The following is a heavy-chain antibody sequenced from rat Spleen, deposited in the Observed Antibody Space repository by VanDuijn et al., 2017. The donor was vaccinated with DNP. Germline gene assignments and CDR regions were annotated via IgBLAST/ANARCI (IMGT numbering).Heavy chain of an antibody. CDR2: IGSDGYAP. D-gene: IGHD1-9*01. J-gene: IGHJ2*01. CDR1: GFTFSDYY. CDR3: ASHTYYGYDYFVY. Sequence: EVQLVESGGDLVQPGRSLTLSCAASGFTFSDYYMAWVRQAPKKGLEWVAYIGSDGYAPYYGVSVKGRFTISRDNAEGTLNLQMNSLRSEDTATYYCASHTYYGYDYFVYWGQGVMVTVSS. V-gene: IGHV5-22*01.